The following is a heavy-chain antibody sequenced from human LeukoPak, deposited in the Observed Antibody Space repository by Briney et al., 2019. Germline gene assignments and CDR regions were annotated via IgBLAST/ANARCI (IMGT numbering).Heavy chain of an antibody. Sequence: SETLSLTCAVYGGSFSGYYWSWIRQPPGKGLEWIGEINHSGSTNYNPSLKSRVTISVDTSKNQFSLKLSSVTAADMAVYYYARRKRSGCSSTSCLLNWFDPWGQGTLVTVSS. CDR1: GGSFSGYY. D-gene: IGHD2-2*01. CDR2: INHSGST. J-gene: IGHJ5*02. V-gene: IGHV4-34*01. CDR3: ARRKRSGCSSTSCLLNWFDP.